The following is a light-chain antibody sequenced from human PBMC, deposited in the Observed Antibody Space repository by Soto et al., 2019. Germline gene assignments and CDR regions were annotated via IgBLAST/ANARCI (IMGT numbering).Light chain of an antibody. CDR2: GAS. V-gene: IGKV3D-15*01. J-gene: IGKJ1*01. Sequence: EIVLTQSPGTLSLSPGERATLSCRASQSISNNLAWYQQKPGQAPRLLIYGASSRATGIPDRFSGSGSGTDFTLTISSLQFEDFAVYYCQQYNNWPRTFGQGTKVDI. CDR3: QQYNNWPRT. CDR1: QSISNN.